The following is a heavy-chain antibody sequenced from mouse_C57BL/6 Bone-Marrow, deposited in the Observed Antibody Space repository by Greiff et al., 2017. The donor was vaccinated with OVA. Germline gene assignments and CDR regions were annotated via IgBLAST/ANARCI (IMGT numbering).Heavy chain of an antibody. V-gene: IGHV3-6*01. CDR3: ARNDYDVYAMDY. J-gene: IGHJ4*01. CDR1: GYSITSGYY. Sequence: EVKLQESGPGLVKPSQSLSLTCSVTGYSITSGYYWNWIRQFPGNKLEWMGYISYDGSNNYNPSLKNRISITRDTSKNQFFLKLNSVTTEDTATYYCARNDYDVYAMDYWGQGTSVTVSS. CDR2: ISYDGSN. D-gene: IGHD2-4*01.